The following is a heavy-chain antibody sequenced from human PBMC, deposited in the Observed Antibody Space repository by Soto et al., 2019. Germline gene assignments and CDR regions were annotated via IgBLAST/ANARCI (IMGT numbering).Heavy chain of an antibody. CDR2: IYYSGST. CDR3: ARNIVVVVAATPAVWFDP. V-gene: IGHV4-39*01. Sequence: QLQLQESGPGLVKPSETLSLTCTVSGGSISSSSYYWGWIRQPPGKGLEWIGSIYYSGSTYYNPSLKSRVTIPVDTSKNQFSLKLSSVTAADTAVYYCARNIVVVVAATPAVWFDPWGQGTLVTVSS. J-gene: IGHJ5*02. CDR1: GGSISSSSYY. D-gene: IGHD2-15*01.